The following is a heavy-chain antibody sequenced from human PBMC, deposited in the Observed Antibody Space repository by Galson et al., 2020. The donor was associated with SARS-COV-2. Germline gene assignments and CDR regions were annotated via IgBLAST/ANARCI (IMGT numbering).Heavy chain of an antibody. CDR2: INIGGNT. Sequence: SETLSLTCAVYGGSFSGYSWTWIRQPPGKGLEWIGEINIGGNTNSSPSLRSRLTISVDTSKNQFSLNLRSVTAADAALYYCSRGHRGVVPSPVLGLGPYYSYYYMDVWGRGTTVTVSS. CDR1: GGSFSGYS. J-gene: IGHJ6*03. D-gene: IGHD3-10*01. CDR3: SRGHRGVVPSPVLGLGPYYSYYYMDV. V-gene: IGHV4-34*01.